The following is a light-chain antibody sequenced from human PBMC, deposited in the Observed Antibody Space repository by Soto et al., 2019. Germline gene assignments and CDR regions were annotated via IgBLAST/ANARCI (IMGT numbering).Light chain of an antibody. J-gene: IGKJ1*01. CDR2: TAS. Sequence: IQMTQAPSSLSASVGDRVTITCRASHDISNSLNWYQQKPGEAPKFLIYTASTLQSGVPSRFSGSGSGTDFTLTISSLQPEDFTTYYCQQSYTPPRTFGQGTKVEI. CDR3: QQSYTPPRT. CDR1: HDISNS. V-gene: IGKV1-39*01.